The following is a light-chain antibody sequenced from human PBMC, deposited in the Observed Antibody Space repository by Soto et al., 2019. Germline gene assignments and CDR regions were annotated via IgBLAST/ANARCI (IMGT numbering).Light chain of an antibody. CDR3: SSYTTSSTLV. Sequence: QSALTQPASVSGSPGQSIAISCTGTTSDIGGYNYVSWYQQHPGKAPKVMIYEVSNRPSWISNRFSGSKSGNTASLTISGLRAEDEAHYYCSSYTTSSTLVFGGGTKLTVL. CDR2: EVS. J-gene: IGLJ2*01. CDR1: TSDIGGYNY. V-gene: IGLV2-14*01.